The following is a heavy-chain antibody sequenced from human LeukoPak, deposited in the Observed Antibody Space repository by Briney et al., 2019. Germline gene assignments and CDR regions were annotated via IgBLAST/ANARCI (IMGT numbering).Heavy chain of an antibody. CDR2: ISAYNGNT. J-gene: IGHJ6*03. CDR1: GYTFTSYG. Sequence: ASVKGSCKASGYTFTSYGISWVRQAPGQGLEWMGWISAYNGNTNYAQKLQGRVTMTTDTSTSTAYMELRSLRSDDTAVYYCARGGGEVVVVPAAPTVYMDVWGKGTTVTVSS. D-gene: IGHD2-2*01. CDR3: ARGGGEVVVVPAAPTVYMDV. V-gene: IGHV1-18*01.